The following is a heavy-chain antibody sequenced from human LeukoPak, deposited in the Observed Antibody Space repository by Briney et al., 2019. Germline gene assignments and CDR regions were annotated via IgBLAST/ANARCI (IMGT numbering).Heavy chain of an antibody. CDR1: GFTFDDYA. CDR2: ISWDGGST. J-gene: IGHJ6*03. D-gene: IGHD5-24*01. CDR3: ATFWGDGYNYGGLDYYYYMDV. V-gene: IGHV3-43D*03. Sequence: QSGGSLRLSCAASGFTFDDYAMHWVRQAPGKGLEWVSLISWDGGSTYYADSVKGRFTISRDNSKNSLYLQMNSLRAEDTALYYCATFWGDGYNYGGLDYYYYMDVWGKGTTVTVSS.